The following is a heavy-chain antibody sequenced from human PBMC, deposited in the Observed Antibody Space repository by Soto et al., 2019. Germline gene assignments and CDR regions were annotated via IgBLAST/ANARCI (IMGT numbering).Heavy chain of an antibody. Sequence: SETLSLTCAVYGGSFSGYYWSWIRQPPGKGLEWIGEINHSGSTNYNPSLKSRVTISVDTSKNQFSLKLSSVTAADTAVYYCARGLGIAAPEGYYYYYGMDVWGQVTTVT. V-gene: IGHV4-34*01. J-gene: IGHJ6*02. CDR3: ARGLGIAAPEGYYYYYGMDV. D-gene: IGHD6-13*01. CDR2: INHSGST. CDR1: GGSFSGYY.